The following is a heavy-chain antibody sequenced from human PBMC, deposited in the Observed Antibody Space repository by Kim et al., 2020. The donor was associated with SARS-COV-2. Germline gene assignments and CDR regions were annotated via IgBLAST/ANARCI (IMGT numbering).Heavy chain of an antibody. V-gene: IGHV3-23*01. Sequence: GGSLRLSCAASGFTFSSYAMSWVRQAPGKGLEWVSAISGSGRSTYYADSVKGRFTISRDNAKNTLYLQMNSLRAEDTAVYYCAKEYRRFLEWLLFDQPHWGQGTLVTVSS. CDR3: AKEYRRFLEWLLFDQPH. CDR2: ISGSGRST. D-gene: IGHD3-3*01. J-gene: IGHJ4*02. CDR1: GFTFSSYA.